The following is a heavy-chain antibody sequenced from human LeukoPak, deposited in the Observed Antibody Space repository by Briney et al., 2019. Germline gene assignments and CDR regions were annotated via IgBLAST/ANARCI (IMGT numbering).Heavy chain of an antibody. Sequence: GGSLRLSCAASGFTFSNYAMSWVRQAPGKGLEWVSALSGSGGSTYYAESVKGRFTIARDNSKNTLILQMNSLRAEDTAVYFCAKEGTGIHFDYWGQGTLVTVSS. J-gene: IGHJ4*02. CDR1: GFTFSNYA. D-gene: IGHD1-1*01. CDR3: AKEGTGIHFDY. CDR2: LSGSGGST. V-gene: IGHV3-23*01.